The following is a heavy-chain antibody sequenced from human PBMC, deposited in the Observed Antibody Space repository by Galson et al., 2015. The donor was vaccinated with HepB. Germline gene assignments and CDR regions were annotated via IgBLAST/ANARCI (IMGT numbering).Heavy chain of an antibody. CDR1: GFTFSSYA. Sequence: SLRLSCAASGFTFSSYAMSWVRQAPGKGLEWVSAISGSGGSTYYADSVKGRFTISRDNSKNTLYLQMNSLRAEDTAVYYCAKAGRYYYYGMDVWGQGTTVTVSS. J-gene: IGHJ6*02. D-gene: IGHD7-27*01. V-gene: IGHV3-23*01. CDR3: AKAGRYYYYGMDV. CDR2: ISGSGGST.